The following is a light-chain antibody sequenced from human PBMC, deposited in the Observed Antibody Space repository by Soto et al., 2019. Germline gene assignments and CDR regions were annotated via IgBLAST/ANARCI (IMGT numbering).Light chain of an antibody. CDR1: SSNIGSKT. Sequence: QSVLTQPPSASGTPGQRVTISCSGSSSNIGSKTVNWYQQLPGTAPKLLIYSNYQRPSGVPDRFSCSKSGTSASLAISGLQSEDEADYYCSAWDAILNGYVFGTGTKLTVL. J-gene: IGLJ1*01. CDR2: SNY. V-gene: IGLV1-44*01. CDR3: SAWDAILNGYV.